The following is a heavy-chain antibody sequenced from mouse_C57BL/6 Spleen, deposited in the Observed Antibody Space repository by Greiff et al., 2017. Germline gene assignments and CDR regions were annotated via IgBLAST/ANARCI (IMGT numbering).Heavy chain of an antibody. CDR1: GYSFTSYY. CDR2: IYPGSGNT. Sequence: VKLQESGPELVKPGASVKISCKASGYSFTSYYIHWVKQRPGQGLEWIGWIYPGSGNTKYNEKFKGKATLTADTSSSTAYMQLSSLTSEDSAVYYCALTTVVADFDYWGQGTTLTVSS. V-gene: IGHV1-66*01. J-gene: IGHJ2*01. CDR3: ALTTVVADFDY. D-gene: IGHD1-1*01.